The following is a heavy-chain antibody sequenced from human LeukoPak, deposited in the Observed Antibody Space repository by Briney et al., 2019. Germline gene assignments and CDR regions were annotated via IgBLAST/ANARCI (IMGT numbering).Heavy chain of an antibody. CDR3: ASSVGGSYYYYYMDV. CDR2: IYTSGTT. Sequence: SETLSLTCNVSGGSISSGSYYWSWIRQPAGKGLEWIGRIYTSGTTNYNPSLKSRVTISVDTSKNQFSLNLNFVTAADTAVYFCASSVGGSYYYYYMDVWGTGTTVTVSS. D-gene: IGHD3-10*01. V-gene: IGHV4-61*02. J-gene: IGHJ6*03. CDR1: GGSISSGSYY.